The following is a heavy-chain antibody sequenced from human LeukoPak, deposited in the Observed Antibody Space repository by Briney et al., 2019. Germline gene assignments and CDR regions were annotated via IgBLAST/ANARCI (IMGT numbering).Heavy chain of an antibody. CDR1: GFPVSSNY. J-gene: IGHJ6*02. CDR3: AREDIVATTKGDYYYYGMDV. V-gene: IGHV3-53*01. Sequence: GSLRLSCAASGFPVSSNYMSWVRQAPGKGLEWVSVIYSGGSTYYADSVKGRFTISRDDSKNTLYLQMNSLRAEDTAVYYCAREDIVATTKGDYYYYGMDVWGQGTTVTVSS. D-gene: IGHD5-12*01. CDR2: IYSGGST.